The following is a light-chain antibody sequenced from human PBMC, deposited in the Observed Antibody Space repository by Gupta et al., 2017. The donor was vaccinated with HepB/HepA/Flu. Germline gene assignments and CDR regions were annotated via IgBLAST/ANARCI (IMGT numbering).Light chain of an antibody. CDR1: SSDVGSHNL. J-gene: IGLJ2*01. Sequence: QSALTQPASVSGSPGQSITISCPGTSSDVGSHNLVSWYQQHPGKAPKLMIYEVTKRPSGVSTRFSGSKSGNTASLTISGLQAEDEADYYCCSYGGSSTYVVFGGGTKLTVL. V-gene: IGLV2-23*02. CDR2: EVT. CDR3: CSYGGSSTYVV.